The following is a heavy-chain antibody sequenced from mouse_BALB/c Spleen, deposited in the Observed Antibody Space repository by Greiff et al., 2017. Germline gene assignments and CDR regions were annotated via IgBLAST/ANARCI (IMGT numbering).Heavy chain of an antibody. V-gene: IGHV5-6*01. D-gene: IGHD2-3*01. Sequence: EVKLVESGGDLVKPGGSLKLSCAASGFTFSSYGMSWVRQTPDKRLEWVATISSGGSYTYYPDSVKGRFTISRDNAKNTLYLQMSSLKSEDTAMYYCARPIYDGYYYAMDYWGQGTSVTVSS. CDR3: ARPIYDGYYYAMDY. J-gene: IGHJ4*01. CDR1: GFTFSSYG. CDR2: ISSGGSYT.